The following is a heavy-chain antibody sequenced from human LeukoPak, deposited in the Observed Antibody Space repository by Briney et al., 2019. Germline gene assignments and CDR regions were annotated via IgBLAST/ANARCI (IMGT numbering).Heavy chain of an antibody. CDR1: GFTFSRYG. Sequence: PGGSLRLSCAASGFTFSRYGMHWVRQAPGKGLEWVAFIRYDGGNKYYADSVKGRFTISRDSSKNTLYLQMNSLRPEDTAVYYCAKGRGQSYPHYYFDSWGQGTLVTVSS. J-gene: IGHJ4*02. D-gene: IGHD5-18*01. CDR2: IRYDGGNK. V-gene: IGHV3-30*02. CDR3: AKGRGQSYPHYYFDS.